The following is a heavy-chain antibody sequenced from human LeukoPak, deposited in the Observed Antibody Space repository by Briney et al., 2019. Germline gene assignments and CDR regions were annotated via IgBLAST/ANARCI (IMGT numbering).Heavy chain of an antibody. CDR1: GFTFSSYA. V-gene: IGHV3-23*01. D-gene: IGHD5-18*01. J-gene: IGHJ6*02. CDR2: ISGSSGST. CDR3: AKDLGLGGGYSYGSGYYYYGMDV. Sequence: GGSLRLTCAASGFTFSSYAMSWVRQAPGKGLEWVSAISGSSGSTYYADSVKGRFTISRDNSKNTLYLQMNSLRAEDTAVYYCAKDLGLGGGYSYGSGYYYYGMDVWGQGTTVTVSS.